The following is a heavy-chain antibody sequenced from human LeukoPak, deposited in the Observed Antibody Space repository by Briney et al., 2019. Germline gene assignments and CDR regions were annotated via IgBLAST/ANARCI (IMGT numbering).Heavy chain of an antibody. CDR2: ISGSGGST. CDR3: AKAGYSDLFDY. Sequence: TGGSLRLSXAASGFTFSSYAMSWVRQAPGKGMEWVSAISGSGGSTYYADSVKGRFTISRDNSKNTLYLQMNSLRAEDTAVYYCAKAGYSDLFDYWGQGTLVTVSS. V-gene: IGHV3-23*01. J-gene: IGHJ4*02. CDR1: GFTFSSYA. D-gene: IGHD5-12*01.